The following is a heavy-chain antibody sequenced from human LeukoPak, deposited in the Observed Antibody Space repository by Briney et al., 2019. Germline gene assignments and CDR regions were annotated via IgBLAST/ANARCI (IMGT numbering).Heavy chain of an antibody. CDR1: GGSISSGGYS. J-gene: IGHJ3*02. D-gene: IGHD2-21*02. V-gene: IGHV4-30-2*01. CDR3: ARRIYCGGDCYHFDI. CDR2: IYHSGST. Sequence: SQTLSLTCAASGGSISSGGYSWSWIRQPPGKGLEWIGYIYHSGSTYYNPSLKSRVTISVDRSKNQFSLKLSSVTAADTAVHYCARRIYCGGDCYHFDIWGQGTMVTVSS.